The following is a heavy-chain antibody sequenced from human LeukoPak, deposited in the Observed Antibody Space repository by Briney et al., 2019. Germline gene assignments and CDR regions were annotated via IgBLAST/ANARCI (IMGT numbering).Heavy chain of an antibody. CDR1: GGSISSYY. J-gene: IGHJ4*02. V-gene: IGHV4-59*12. CDR3: ARGSFSGGWEI. Sequence: PSETLSLTCTVSGGSISSYYWAWIRQPPGKGLEWIGYIHYSGSTNYNPSLKSRVTMSVATSKNQFSLNLNSVTAADTAVYYCARGSFSGGWEIWGQGTLVSVSS. CDR2: IHYSGST. D-gene: IGHD2-15*01.